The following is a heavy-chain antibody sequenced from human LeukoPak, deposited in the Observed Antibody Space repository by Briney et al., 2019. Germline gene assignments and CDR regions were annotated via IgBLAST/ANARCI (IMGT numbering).Heavy chain of an antibody. CDR2: IDAGNGDT. D-gene: IGHD6-19*01. V-gene: IGHV1-3*01. Sequence: ASVKVSCKASGYTFSDYAMHWVRQAPGQRFEWMGWIDAGNGDTRYSQKFQGRVTLTRDTSITTAYMELSSLRSDDTAIYYCACLYQWQVSYYSHGMDVWGQGTTVTVSS. J-gene: IGHJ6*02. CDR3: ACLYQWQVSYYSHGMDV. CDR1: GYTFSDYA.